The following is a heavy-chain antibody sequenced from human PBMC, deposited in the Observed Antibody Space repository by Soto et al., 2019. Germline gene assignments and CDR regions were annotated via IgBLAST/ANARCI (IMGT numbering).Heavy chain of an antibody. CDR3: ARGIGEYQLLWRWLER. CDR1: GGSISSSNW. CDR2: NYHNGNT. V-gene: IGHV4-4*02. J-gene: IGHJ5*02. D-gene: IGHD2-2*01. Sequence: PSETLSLTCAVSGGSISSSNWGRWGRQPPGKGVAWIGENYHNGNTTYTPSLMSRVTISVDKSKSQFSLKLRSVAGADTAVYYCARGIGEYQLLWRWLERWGEGTLV.